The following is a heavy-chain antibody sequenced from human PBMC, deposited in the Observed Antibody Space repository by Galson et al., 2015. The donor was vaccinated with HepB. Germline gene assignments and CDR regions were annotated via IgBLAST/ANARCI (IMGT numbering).Heavy chain of an antibody. CDR1: GFTFRSYS. D-gene: IGHD6-19*01. V-gene: IGHV3-21*01. CDR2: ISSSSSYI. CDR3: ARGWERYSSGWYSDDYYFDY. J-gene: IGHJ4*02. Sequence: SLRLSCAASGFTFRSYSMNWVRQAPGKGLEWVSSISSSSSYIYYADSVKGRFTISRDNAKNSLYLQMNSLRAEDTAVYYCARGWERYSSGWYSDDYYFDYWGQGTLVTVSS.